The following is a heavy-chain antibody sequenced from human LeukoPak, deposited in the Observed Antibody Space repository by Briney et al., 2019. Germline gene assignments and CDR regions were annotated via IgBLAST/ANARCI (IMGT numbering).Heavy chain of an antibody. Sequence: ASVKVSCKASGYTFTGYYMHWVRQAPGQRLEWMGWINPNSGGTNYAQKFQGRVTMTRDTSISTAYMELSRLRSDDTAVYYCVGLVGESNAFDIWGQGTMVTVSS. CDR3: VGLVGESNAFDI. CDR2: INPNSGGT. V-gene: IGHV1-2*02. J-gene: IGHJ3*02. CDR1: GYTFTGYY. D-gene: IGHD1-26*01.